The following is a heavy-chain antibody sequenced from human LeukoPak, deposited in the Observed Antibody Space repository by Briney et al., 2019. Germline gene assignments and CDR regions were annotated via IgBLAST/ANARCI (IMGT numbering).Heavy chain of an antibody. CDR1: GFTFDDYA. CDR3: VKDGGRDTAAAYY. CDR2: ILRNSGSI. J-gene: IGHJ4*02. Sequence: PGGSLRLSCSASGFTFDDYAMHWVRQAPGKGLEWVSGILRNSGSIGYADSVKGRFTISRDDPKNSLYLQMNSLRAEDTALYYCVKDGGRDTAAAYYWGQGTLVSGSS. V-gene: IGHV3-9*01. D-gene: IGHD6-13*01.